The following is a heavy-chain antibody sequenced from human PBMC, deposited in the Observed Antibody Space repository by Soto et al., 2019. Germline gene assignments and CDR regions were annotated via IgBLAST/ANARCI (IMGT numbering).Heavy chain of an antibody. Sequence: SVKVSCKASGGTFSSYAISWVRQAPGQGLEWMGGIIPIFGTANYAQKFQGRVTITADKSTSTAYMELSSLRSEDTAVYYCARDRRYYYDSSGYSLIGYWGQGTLVTVSS. J-gene: IGHJ4*02. CDR2: IIPIFGTA. CDR1: GGTFSSYA. V-gene: IGHV1-69*06. CDR3: ARDRRYYYDSSGYSLIGY. D-gene: IGHD3-22*01.